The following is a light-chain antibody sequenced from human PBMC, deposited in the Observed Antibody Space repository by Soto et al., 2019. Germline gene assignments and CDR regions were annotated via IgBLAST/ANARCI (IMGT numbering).Light chain of an antibody. V-gene: IGKV3-20*01. CDR2: GAY. CDR3: QQSYSTPLT. J-gene: IGKJ4*01. Sequence: VLTLSPGTLSLSTGERATLSCRASQSVTSNHLAWYQQKPGQAPRLLIYGAYNRATGIPDRFSGSGSGTDFTLTISSLQPEDFATYYCQQSYSTPLTFGGGTKVDI. CDR1: QSVTSNH.